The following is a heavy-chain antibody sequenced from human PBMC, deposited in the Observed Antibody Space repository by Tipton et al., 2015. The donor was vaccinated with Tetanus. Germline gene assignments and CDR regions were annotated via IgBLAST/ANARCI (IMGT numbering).Heavy chain of an antibody. D-gene: IGHD1-1*01. J-gene: IGHJ4*02. CDR3: AKVSAPGTIATGNFDY. V-gene: IGHV5-51*01. CDR2: TYPGDSAT. Sequence: VQLVQSGAELKKPGESLKISCQGSGYSFNIYWIAWVRQMPGKGLEWMGITYPGDSATTYSPSFQGQVTFSADRSINTAYLQWSSLKASDTATYYCAKVSAPGTIATGNFDYWGQGTPVTVSS. CDR1: GYSFNIYW.